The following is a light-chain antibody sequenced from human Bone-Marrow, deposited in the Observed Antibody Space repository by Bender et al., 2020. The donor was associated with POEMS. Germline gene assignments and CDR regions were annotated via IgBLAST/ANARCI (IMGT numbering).Light chain of an antibody. CDR2: DVN. V-gene: IGLV2-8*01. CDR1: YNDIGRYDS. Sequence: QSVLTQPPSASGSPGQSVTISCTGTYNDIGRYDSVSWFQQHPGRAPNLIISDVNERPSGVPDRFSGSKSGNTASLTISGLQTEDEADYYCNSYTNDRVVFGGGTKLTVL. J-gene: IGLJ2*01. CDR3: NSYTNDRVV.